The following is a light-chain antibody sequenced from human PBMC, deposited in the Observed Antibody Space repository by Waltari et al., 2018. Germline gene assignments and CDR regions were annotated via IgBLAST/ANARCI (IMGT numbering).Light chain of an antibody. CDR1: QSVLSSSDSRNY. V-gene: IGKV4-1*01. CDR3: QQYFSLPWT. Sequence: DIVMTQSPESLPLSLGERATTNCKSTQSVLSSSDSRNYLAWYQQRPGQSPKLLIYWASTREFGVPDRFTGSGSGTDFTLTISSLQAEDVAVYYCQQYFSLPWTFGQGTKVEL. J-gene: IGKJ1*01. CDR2: WAS.